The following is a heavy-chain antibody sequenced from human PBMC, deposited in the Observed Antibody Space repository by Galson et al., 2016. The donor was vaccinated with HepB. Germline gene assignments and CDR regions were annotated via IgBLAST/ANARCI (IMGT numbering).Heavy chain of an antibody. J-gene: IGHJ3*02. CDR1: GFTFSSYS. D-gene: IGHD3-22*01. V-gene: IGHV3-21*01. CDR3: AREPRTYYYDSSGHEAFDI. Sequence: SLRLSCAASGFTFSSYSMNWVRQAPEKGLEWVSSISSSSSYIYYADSVKGRFTISRANAKNSLYLQMNSLRAEDTAVYYCAREPRTYYYDSSGHEAFDIWGQGTMVTVSS. CDR2: ISSSSSYI.